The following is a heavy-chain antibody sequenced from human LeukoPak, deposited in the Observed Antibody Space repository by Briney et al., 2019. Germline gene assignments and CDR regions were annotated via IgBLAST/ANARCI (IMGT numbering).Heavy chain of an antibody. Sequence: GGSLRLSCAASGFTFSSYAMSWVRQAPGKGLEWVSYISSSSSTIYYADSVKGRFTISRDNAKNSLYLQMNSLRDEDTAVYYCARDSGYYYDSSGYDYWGQGTLVTVSS. CDR1: GFTFSSYA. V-gene: IGHV3-48*02. CDR3: ARDSGYYYDSSGYDY. D-gene: IGHD3-22*01. J-gene: IGHJ4*02. CDR2: ISSSSSTI.